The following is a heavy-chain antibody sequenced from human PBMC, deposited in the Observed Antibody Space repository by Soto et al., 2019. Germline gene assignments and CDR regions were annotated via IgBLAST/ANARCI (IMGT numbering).Heavy chain of an antibody. CDR2: IYHSGST. CDR3: AREPMDTAMVSVY. Sequence: SETLSLTCAVSGGSISSSNWWSWVRQPPGKGLEWIGEIYHSGSTNYNPSLKSRVTISVDKSKNQFSLKLSSATAADTAVYYCAREPMDTAMVSVYWGQGTLVTVSS. CDR1: GGSISSSNW. J-gene: IGHJ4*02. V-gene: IGHV4-4*02. D-gene: IGHD5-18*01.